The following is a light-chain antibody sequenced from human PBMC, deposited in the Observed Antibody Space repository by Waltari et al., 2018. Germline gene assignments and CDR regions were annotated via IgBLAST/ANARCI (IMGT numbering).Light chain of an antibody. CDR1: GSDIGGFTY. CDR3: CSYTTTTTWV. V-gene: IGLV2-14*03. CDR2: GVS. Sequence: QSALTQPASVSGSPGQSITIPCSGTGSDIGGFTYVSWYQQRPGKAPKLLIYGVSQRPSGVSDRFSGSKSGNRASLTISGLQAEDDSDYYCCSYTTTTTWVFGGGTKLTVL. J-gene: IGLJ3*02.